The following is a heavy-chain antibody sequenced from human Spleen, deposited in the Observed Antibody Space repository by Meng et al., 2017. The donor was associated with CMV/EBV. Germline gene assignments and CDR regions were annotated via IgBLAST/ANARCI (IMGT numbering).Heavy chain of an antibody. D-gene: IGHD1-26*01. CDR2: INFSGGTA. CDR3: ARGGIGNSGSYYVLDY. V-gene: IGHV1-46*01. J-gene: IGHJ4*02. Sequence: SGSTVTTYFVHWVRPAPGQVLELMGVINFSGGTAAYTQKFQGRVTMTSDNSTSTASMELSSLRSEATAIYYCARGGIGNSGSYYVLDYWGQGTLVTVSS. CDR1: GSTVTTYF.